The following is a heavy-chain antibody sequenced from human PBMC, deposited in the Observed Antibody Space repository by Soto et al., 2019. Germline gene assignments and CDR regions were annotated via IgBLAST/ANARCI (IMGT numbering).Heavy chain of an antibody. J-gene: IGHJ4*02. CDR2: ISASGGTT. V-gene: IGHV3-23*01. CDR3: ATLYSSAWYFFDY. CDR1: GFTFSSSA. D-gene: IGHD6-19*01. Sequence: GGSLRLSCAASGFTFSSSAMSWFRQAPGKGLQWVSIISASGGTTYYADSVEGRFTISRDKSNNTLYLQMNSLRVEDTAIYYCATLYSSAWYFFDYSGQGTLVTVSS.